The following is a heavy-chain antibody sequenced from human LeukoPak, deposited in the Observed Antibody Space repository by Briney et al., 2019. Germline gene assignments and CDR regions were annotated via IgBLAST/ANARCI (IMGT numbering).Heavy chain of an antibody. CDR1: GFTFEDFA. J-gene: IGHJ4*02. CDR3: AKDYCGGNSCFVDY. V-gene: IGHV3-9*01. D-gene: IGHD2-21*01. Sequence: GGSLRLSCAASGFTFEDFAMHWVRQAPGKGLEWVSLINWNGGTIAYADSVKGRFTISRDNARNSLYLQMSSLRPEDTALYYCAKDYCGGNSCFVDYWGQGTLVTVSS. CDR2: INWNGGTI.